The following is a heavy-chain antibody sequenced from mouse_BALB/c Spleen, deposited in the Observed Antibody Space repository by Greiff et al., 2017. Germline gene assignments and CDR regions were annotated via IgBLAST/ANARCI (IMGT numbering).Heavy chain of an antibody. CDR2: ISTYYGDA. V-gene: IGHV1S137*01. CDR3: ARLYYGSSNYYFDY. CDR1: GYTFTDYA. D-gene: IGHD1-1*01. J-gene: IGHJ2*01. Sequence: VQLQQSGAELVRPGVSVKISCKGSGYTFTDYAMHWVKQSHAKSLEWIGVISTYYGDASYNQKFKGKATMTVDKSSSTAYMELARLTSEDSAIYYCARLYYGSSNYYFDYWGQGTTLTVSS.